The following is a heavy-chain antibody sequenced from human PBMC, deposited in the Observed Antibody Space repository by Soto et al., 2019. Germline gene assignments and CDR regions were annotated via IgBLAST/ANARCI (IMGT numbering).Heavy chain of an antibody. V-gene: IGHV3-7*05. CDR1: GFTFSSYW. Sequence: GGSLRLSCAASGFTFSSYWMSWVRQAPGKGLEWVANIKQDGSEKYYVDSVKGRFTISRDNAKNSLYLQMNSLRAEDTAVYYCARGLAAAGYSQTDFDYWGQGTLVTVSS. D-gene: IGHD6-13*01. CDR3: ARGLAAAGYSQTDFDY. CDR2: IKQDGSEK. J-gene: IGHJ4*02.